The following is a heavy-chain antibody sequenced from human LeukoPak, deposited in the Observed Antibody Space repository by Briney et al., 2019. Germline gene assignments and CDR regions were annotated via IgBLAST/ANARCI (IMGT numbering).Heavy chain of an antibody. CDR3: ARWASSNYYDSSGLYYFDY. D-gene: IGHD3-22*01. V-gene: IGHV1-2*02. Sequence: GASVKVSYKSSGYTFIASYIHWVRQAPGHGLEWVGWINPNRGDTKTAHRFQGRITMTRDTSISTVYMELSGLKSDDTAVYYCARWASSNYYDSSGLYYFDYWGQGTLVTVSS. CDR1: GYTFIASY. J-gene: IGHJ4*02. CDR2: INPNRGDT.